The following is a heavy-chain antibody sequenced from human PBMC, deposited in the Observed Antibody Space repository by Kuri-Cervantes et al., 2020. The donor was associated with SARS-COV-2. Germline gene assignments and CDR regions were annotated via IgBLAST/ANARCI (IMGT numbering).Heavy chain of an antibody. D-gene: IGHD3-10*01. CDR3: ARVPSTGLGELLSAFDI. V-gene: IGHV4-59*01. Sequence: SETLSLTCTVSGGSISSYYWSWIRQPPGKGLEWIGYIYYSGSTNYNPSLKSRVTISVDTSKNQFSLKLSSVTAADTAVYYCARVPSTGLGELLSAFDIWGQGTMVTVSS. CDR1: GGSISSYY. CDR2: IYYSGST. J-gene: IGHJ3*02.